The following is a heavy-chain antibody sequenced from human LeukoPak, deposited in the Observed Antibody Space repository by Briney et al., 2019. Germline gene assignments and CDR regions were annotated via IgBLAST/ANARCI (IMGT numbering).Heavy chain of an antibody. CDR1: GYTFSSFG. Sequence: ASVKVSCEASGYTFSSFGISWVRQAPGQGLEWMGWIAVYNGNTNYAQKFQGRLTMTTDTSTSTAYMELRSLRSDDTALYYCARDQLVLPRGISGYWGQGTLVTVSS. CDR3: ARDQLVLPRGISGY. D-gene: IGHD1-14*01. CDR2: IAVYNGNT. J-gene: IGHJ4*02. V-gene: IGHV1-18*01.